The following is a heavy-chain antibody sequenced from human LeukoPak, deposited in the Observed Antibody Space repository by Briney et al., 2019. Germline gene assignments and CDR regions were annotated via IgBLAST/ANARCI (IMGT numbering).Heavy chain of an antibody. J-gene: IGHJ4*02. CDR1: GGSISSYY. V-gene: IGHV4-59*01. Sequence: PSETLSLTCTVSGGSISSYYWSWIRQPPGKGLEWTGYIYYSGSTNYNPSPKSRVTISVDTSKNQFSLKLSSVIAADTAVYYCARAPPTVTYYFDYWGQGTLVTVSS. D-gene: IGHD4-17*01. CDR2: IYYSGST. CDR3: ARAPPTVTYYFDY.